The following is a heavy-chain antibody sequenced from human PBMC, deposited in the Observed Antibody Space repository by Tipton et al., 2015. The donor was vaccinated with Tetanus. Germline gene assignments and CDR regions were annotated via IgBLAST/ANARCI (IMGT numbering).Heavy chain of an antibody. Sequence: SLRLSCAASGFTVTGNYMSWVRQAPGKGLEWVAVSWYDGTDTYYADSVKGRFTISRDNSKNPLYLQMNSLRAEDTAVYYCAREADCSGGSCFSGDFDNWGQGTQVTVSS. CDR2: SWYDGTDT. D-gene: IGHD2-15*01. J-gene: IGHJ4*02. CDR3: AREADCSGGSCFSGDFDN. CDR1: GFTVTGNY. V-gene: IGHV3-33*08.